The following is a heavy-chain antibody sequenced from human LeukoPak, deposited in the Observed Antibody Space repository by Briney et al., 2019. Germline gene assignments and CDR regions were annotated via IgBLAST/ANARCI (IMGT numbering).Heavy chain of an antibody. CDR1: GGSISSSSYY. Sequence: SETLSLTCTVSGGSISSSSYYWGWIRQPPGKGLEWIGSIYYSGSTYYNPSLKSRVTISVDTSKNQFSLKLNSVTAADTAVYYCARRSYDILTGYYNVDYWSQGTLVTVSS. V-gene: IGHV4-39*01. CDR3: ARRSYDILTGYYNVDY. J-gene: IGHJ4*02. D-gene: IGHD3-9*01. CDR2: IYYSGST.